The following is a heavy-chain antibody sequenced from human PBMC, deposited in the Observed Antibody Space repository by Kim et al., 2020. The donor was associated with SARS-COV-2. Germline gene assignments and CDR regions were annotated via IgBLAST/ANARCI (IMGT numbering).Heavy chain of an antibody. CDR1: GGSISSSSYY. J-gene: IGHJ4*02. D-gene: IGHD3-22*01. CDR2: IYYSGST. V-gene: IGHV4-39*01. Sequence: SETLSLTCTVSGGSISSSSYYWGWIRQPPGKGLEWIGSIYYSGSTYYNPSLKSRVTISVDTSKNQFSLKLSSVTAADTAVYYCARRGYDSDWGQGTLVTVSS. CDR3: ARRGYDSD.